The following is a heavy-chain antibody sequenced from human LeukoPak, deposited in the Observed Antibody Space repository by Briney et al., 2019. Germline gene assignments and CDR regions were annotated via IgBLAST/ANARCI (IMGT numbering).Heavy chain of an antibody. CDR3: ARGPYGTTVVTPFDY. D-gene: IGHD4-23*01. J-gene: IGHJ4*02. Sequence: KTSQTLSLTCAVSGGSISSGGYSWSWIRQPPGEGLEWIGYIYHSGSTYYNPSLKSRVTISVDRSKNQFSLKLSSVTAADTAVYYCARGPYGTTVVTPFDYWGQGTLVTVSS. CDR1: GGSISSGGYS. V-gene: IGHV4-30-2*01. CDR2: IYHSGST.